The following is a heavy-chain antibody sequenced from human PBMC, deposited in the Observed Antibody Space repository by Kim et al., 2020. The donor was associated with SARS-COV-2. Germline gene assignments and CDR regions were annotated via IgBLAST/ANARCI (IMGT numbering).Heavy chain of an antibody. D-gene: IGHD6-19*01. Sequence: LQGRVTMTTDTSASTAYMELRSLRSDDTAVYYCARGFTGSGWPFEPAFDYWGQGTLVTVSS. V-gene: IGHV1-18*01. J-gene: IGHJ4*02. CDR3: ARGFTGSGWPFEPAFDY.